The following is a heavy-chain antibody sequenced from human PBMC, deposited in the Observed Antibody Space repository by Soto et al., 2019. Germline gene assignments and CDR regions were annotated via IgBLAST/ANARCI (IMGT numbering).Heavy chain of an antibody. CDR1: GGTFSSYT. D-gene: IGHD1-1*01. CDR3: ARSGTTERNWFDP. J-gene: IGHJ5*02. V-gene: IGHV1-69*02. Sequence: SVKVSCKASGGTFSSYTISWVRQAPGQGLEWMGRIIPILGIANYAQKFQGRVTITADKSTSTAYMELSSLRSEDTAVYYCARSGTTERNWFDPWGQGTLVTV. CDR2: IIPILGIA.